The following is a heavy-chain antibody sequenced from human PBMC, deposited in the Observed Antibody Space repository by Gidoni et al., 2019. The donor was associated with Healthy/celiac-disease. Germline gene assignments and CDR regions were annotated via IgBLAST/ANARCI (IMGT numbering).Heavy chain of an antibody. CDR1: GDSVSTNSAA. J-gene: IGHJ5*02. D-gene: IGHD2-15*01. CDR2: TYYRSKWYN. Sequence: QVQLQQSGPGLVKPSQTLSLTCAIPGDSVSTNSAAWNWIRQSPSRGLEWLGRTYYRSKWYNDYAVSVKSRITINPDTSKNQFSLQLNSVTPEDTAVYYCAGDYCSGGSCWYEGWFDPWGQGTLVTVSS. V-gene: IGHV6-1*01. CDR3: AGDYCSGGSCWYEGWFDP.